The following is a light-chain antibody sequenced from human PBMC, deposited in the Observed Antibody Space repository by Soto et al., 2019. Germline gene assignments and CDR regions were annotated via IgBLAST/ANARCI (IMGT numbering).Light chain of an antibody. V-gene: IGLV2-14*01. J-gene: IGLJ2*01. CDR2: EVS. CDR1: SSDVGGHNY. Sequence: QSVLTQPASVSGSPGQSITISCTRTSSDVGGHNYVSWYQQHPGKAPKLMIYEVSNRPSGVSNRFSGSKSGNTASLTISGLQAEDEADYYCSSYTSSSVVFGGGTKLTVL. CDR3: SSYTSSSVV.